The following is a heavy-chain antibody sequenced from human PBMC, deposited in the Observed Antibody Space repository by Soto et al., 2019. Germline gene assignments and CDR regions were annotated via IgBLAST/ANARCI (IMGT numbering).Heavy chain of an antibody. CDR1: GFTFSSDG. CDR2: ISGSGGST. V-gene: IGHV3-23*01. CDR3: AKEGRYSSSRGYFDY. D-gene: IGHD6-13*01. Sequence: EVQLLESGGGLVQPGGSLRLSCAASGFTFSSDGMGWVRQAPGKGLEWVSGISGSGGSTYYADSVKGRFTISRDNPKNTLDQQMNSLRAEDTAVYYCAKEGRYSSSRGYFDYWGQGTLVTVSS. J-gene: IGHJ4*02.